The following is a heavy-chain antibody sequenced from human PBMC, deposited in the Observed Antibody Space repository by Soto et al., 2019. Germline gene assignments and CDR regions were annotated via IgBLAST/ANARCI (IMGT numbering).Heavy chain of an antibody. V-gene: IGHV3-48*01. D-gene: IGHD3-3*01. CDR1: GFTFSNYN. J-gene: IGHJ4*02. CDR2: ISSSSTTI. CDR3: ARDLRFLEWVIDC. Sequence: HPGGSLRLSCAASGFTFSNYNMNWVRQAPGKGLEWVSYISSSSTTIYYTDSVKGRFTVSRDNAKNSLYLQMNSLRGEDTAVYYCARDLRFLEWVIDCWGQGTLVTVSS.